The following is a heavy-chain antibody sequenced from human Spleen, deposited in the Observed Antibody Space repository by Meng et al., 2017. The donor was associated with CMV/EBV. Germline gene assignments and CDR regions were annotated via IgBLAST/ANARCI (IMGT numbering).Heavy chain of an antibody. Sequence: ASVKVSCKASGYTFTSYYIHWVRQAPGQGLEWMGIINPSDGSTSYRQKFQGKVSMTGDTSTSTVYLQLSSLTSEDTAVYYCARVIRDYDFWSGFPQHGMDVWGQGTTVTVSS. J-gene: IGHJ6*02. D-gene: IGHD3-3*01. CDR1: GYTFTSYY. CDR2: INPSDGST. CDR3: ARVIRDYDFWSGFPQHGMDV. V-gene: IGHV1-46*01.